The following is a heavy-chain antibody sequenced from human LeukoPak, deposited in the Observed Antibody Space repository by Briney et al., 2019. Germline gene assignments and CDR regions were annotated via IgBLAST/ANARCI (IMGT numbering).Heavy chain of an antibody. CDR2: IYHSGST. Sequence: SETLSLTCAVSGGSISSGGYSWSWIRQPPGKGLEWIGYIYHSGSTYYNPSLKSRVTISVDRSKNQFSLKLSSVTAADTAVYYCARGYKSGSSSPRYFDLWGRGALVTVSS. J-gene: IGHJ2*01. CDR3: ARGYKSGSSSPRYFDL. CDR1: GGSISSGGYS. D-gene: IGHD6-6*01. V-gene: IGHV4-30-2*01.